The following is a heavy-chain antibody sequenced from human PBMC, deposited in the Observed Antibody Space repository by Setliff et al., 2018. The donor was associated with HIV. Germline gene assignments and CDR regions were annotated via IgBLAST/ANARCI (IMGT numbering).Heavy chain of an antibody. Sequence: SVKVSCKASGYTFTSYGISWVRQAPGQGLEWMGGIIPIFGTANYAQKFQGRVTITTDESTSTAYMELSSLRSEDTAMYYCAREKSPVLEYFDWLKPRHVFDVWGQGTVVTVSS. CDR3: AREKSPVLEYFDWLKPRHVFDV. D-gene: IGHD3-9*01. V-gene: IGHV1-69*05. CDR2: IIPIFGTA. J-gene: IGHJ3*01. CDR1: GYTFTSYG.